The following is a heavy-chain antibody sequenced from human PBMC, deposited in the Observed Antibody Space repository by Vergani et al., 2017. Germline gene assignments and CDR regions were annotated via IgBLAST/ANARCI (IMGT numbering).Heavy chain of an antibody. Sequence: EVQLLESGGGLAQPGGSLRLSCAASGFTFSSYAMTWVRQAPGKGLEWVSAIYSGGSTYYADSVKGRFTISRDNSKNTLYLQMNSLRAEDTAVYYCARGEDSSSWYAFDPWGQGTLVTVSS. CDR1: GFTFSSYA. D-gene: IGHD6-13*01. J-gene: IGHJ5*02. CDR2: IYSGGST. CDR3: ARGEDSSSWYAFDP. V-gene: IGHV3-23*05.